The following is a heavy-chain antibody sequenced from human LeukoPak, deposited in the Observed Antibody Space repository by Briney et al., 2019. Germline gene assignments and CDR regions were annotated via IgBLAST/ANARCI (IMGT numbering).Heavy chain of an antibody. CDR2: VFHTGHT. CDR3: AGSIFGYPWFDP. J-gene: IGHJ5*02. Sequence: SETLSLTCTVSAGFINSFYWSWLRQPPGKGLEWIGYVFHTGHTNYNPSLKSRVTMSIDPSKDQFSLEVTSVTAADTAVYYCAGSIFGYPWFDPWGQGTLVTVSS. CDR1: AGFINSFY. V-gene: IGHV4-59*01. D-gene: IGHD3-9*01.